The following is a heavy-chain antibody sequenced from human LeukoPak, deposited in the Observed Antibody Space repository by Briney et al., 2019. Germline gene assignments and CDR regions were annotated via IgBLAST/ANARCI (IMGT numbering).Heavy chain of an antibody. CDR1: GGSISSYY. CDR2: IYYSGST. CDR3: ARDLGAFDI. J-gene: IGHJ3*02. Sequence: ETLSLTCTVSGGSISSYYWSWIRQPPGKGLEWIGYIYYSGSTNYNPYLKSRVTISVDTSKNQFSLKLSSVTAADTAVYYCARDLGAFDIWGQGTIVTFSS. V-gene: IGHV4-59*01.